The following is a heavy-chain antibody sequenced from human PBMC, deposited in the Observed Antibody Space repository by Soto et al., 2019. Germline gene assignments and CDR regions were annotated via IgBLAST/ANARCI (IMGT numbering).Heavy chain of an antibody. CDR2: VYYSGST. Sequence: QVQLQESGPGLVKPSETLSLTCTVSGGSVNSDSYYWTWIRQHPGKRMEWIGSVYYSGSTNYNPHVECPFTKTVETSRNPCSLRLRSVSAADTARYFCARECPEFSSSGGLDVWGQWNTVTVSS. V-gene: IGHV4-61*01. D-gene: IGHD3-10*01. CDR3: ARECPEFSSSGGLDV. J-gene: IGHJ6*02. CDR1: GGSVNSDSYY.